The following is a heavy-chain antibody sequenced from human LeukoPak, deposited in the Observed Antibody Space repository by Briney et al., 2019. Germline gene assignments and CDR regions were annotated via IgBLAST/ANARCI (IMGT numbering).Heavy chain of an antibody. CDR2: INPNSGGT. V-gene: IGHV1-2*02. CDR3: AREPSIVVVTANDY. D-gene: IGHD2-21*02. J-gene: IGHJ4*02. Sequence: ASVKVSCKASGYTFTGYYMHWVRQAPGQELEWMGWINPNSGGTNYAQKFQGRVTMTRDTSISTAYMELSRLRSDDTAVYYCAREPSIVVVTANDYWGQGTLVTVSS. CDR1: GYTFTGYY.